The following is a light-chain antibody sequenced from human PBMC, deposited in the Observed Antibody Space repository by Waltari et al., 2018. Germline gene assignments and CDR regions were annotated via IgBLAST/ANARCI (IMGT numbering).Light chain of an antibody. Sequence: TVLTQSPGTPSLSPEETSTLPCRASQSVSSSYLAWYQQKPGQAPRLLIYGASSRATGIPDRFSGSGSGTDFTLTISRLEPEDFAVYYCQQYGSSRGFTFGPGTKVDIK. CDR2: GAS. CDR1: QSVSSSY. CDR3: QQYGSSRGFT. V-gene: IGKV3-20*01. J-gene: IGKJ3*01.